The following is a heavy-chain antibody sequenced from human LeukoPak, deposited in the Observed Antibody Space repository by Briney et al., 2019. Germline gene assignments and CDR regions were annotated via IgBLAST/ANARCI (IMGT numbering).Heavy chain of an antibody. V-gene: IGHV3-23*01. D-gene: IGHD3-22*01. J-gene: IGHJ4*02. CDR3: AKGFITMIVVRNRAFDY. CDR2: ISGSGGST. CDR1: GFTFSSYA. Sequence: GGSLRLSCAASGFTFSSYAMSWVRQAPGKGLEWVSAISGSGGSTYYADSVKGRFTIFRDNSKNTLYLQMNSLRAEDTAVYYCAKGFITMIVVRNRAFDYWGQGTLVTVSS.